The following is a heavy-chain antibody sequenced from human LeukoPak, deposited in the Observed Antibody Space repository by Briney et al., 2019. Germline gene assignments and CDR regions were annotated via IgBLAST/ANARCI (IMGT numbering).Heavy chain of an antibody. CDR2: IIPIFGTA. CDR3: ARGSCSGGSCLNWFDP. V-gene: IGHV1-69*01. Sequence: ASVKVSCKASGGTFSSYAISWVRQAPGQGLEWMGGIIPIFGTANYAQKFQGRVTITADESTSTAYMELSSLRSEDTAVYYCARGSCSGGSCLNWFDPWGQGALVAVSS. D-gene: IGHD2-15*01. CDR1: GGTFSSYA. J-gene: IGHJ5*02.